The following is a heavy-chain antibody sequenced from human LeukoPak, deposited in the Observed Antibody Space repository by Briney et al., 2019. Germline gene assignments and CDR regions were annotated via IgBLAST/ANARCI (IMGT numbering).Heavy chain of an antibody. CDR2: NFYSGST. CDR3: ARGTPYPDACDI. D-gene: IGHD3-10*01. J-gene: IGHJ3*02. V-gene: IGHV4-59*13. CDR1: GGRISCYY. Sequence: SETLSLTCSVHGGRISCYYFNWIRQPPGKGLEWIGYNFYSGSTNYNASLKSRVNIGVDPSQNQLSLELTSVTPADPALPCWARGTPYPDACDIWGQGTFVTVSS.